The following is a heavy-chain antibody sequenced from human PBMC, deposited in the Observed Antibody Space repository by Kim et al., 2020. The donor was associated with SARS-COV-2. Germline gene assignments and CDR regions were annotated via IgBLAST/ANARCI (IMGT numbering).Heavy chain of an antibody. D-gene: IGHD1-1*01. V-gene: IGHV3-11*06. Sequence: SVKGRLPITRDNAKTSLYLQMNSRRAEDTAVYYCARRGGRAPGAFYGMDVWGQGTTVTVSS. CDR3: ARRGGRAPGAFYGMDV. J-gene: IGHJ6*02.